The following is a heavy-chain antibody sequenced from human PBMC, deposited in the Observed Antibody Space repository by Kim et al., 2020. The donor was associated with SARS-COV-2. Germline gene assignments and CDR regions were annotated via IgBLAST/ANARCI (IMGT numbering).Heavy chain of an antibody. D-gene: IGHD3-10*01. CDR3: ARGYGSGSPYGMDV. J-gene: IGHJ6*02. V-gene: IGHV4-30-2*01. Sequence: NPSLKSQTTISVDRSKNQFSLKLSSVTAADTAVYYCARGYGSGSPYGMDVWGQGTTVTVSS.